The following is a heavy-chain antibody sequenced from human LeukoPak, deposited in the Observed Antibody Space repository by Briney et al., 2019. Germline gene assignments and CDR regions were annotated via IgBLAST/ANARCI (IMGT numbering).Heavy chain of an antibody. CDR2: ISGSGGNT. Sequence: PGGSLRLSCAASGFTFSSYAMSWVRQAPGKGLEWVSAISGSGGNTYYADSVKGRFTISRDNSKNTLYLQMNSLRAEDTAVYYCAKDLWGLVPAATYYFDYWGQGTLVTVSS. J-gene: IGHJ4*02. CDR3: AKDLWGLVPAATYYFDY. D-gene: IGHD2-2*01. V-gene: IGHV3-23*01. CDR1: GFTFSSYA.